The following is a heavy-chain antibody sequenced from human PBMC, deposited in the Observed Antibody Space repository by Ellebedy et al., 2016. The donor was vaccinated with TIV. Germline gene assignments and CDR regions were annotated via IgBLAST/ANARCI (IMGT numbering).Heavy chain of an antibody. D-gene: IGHD3-3*01. CDR3: ARHERPIVFGQV. V-gene: IGHV4-39*01. Sequence: SETLSLXXTVSGGSIDRTTYYWGWIRPPPGKGLEWIGSIYYSGRTYSNPSLWSRVTLSVDTSRNQFSLKLTSVTAAATAVYYCARHERPIVFGQVWGRGTLVTVSS. CDR1: GGSIDRTTYY. CDR2: IYYSGRT. J-gene: IGHJ2*01.